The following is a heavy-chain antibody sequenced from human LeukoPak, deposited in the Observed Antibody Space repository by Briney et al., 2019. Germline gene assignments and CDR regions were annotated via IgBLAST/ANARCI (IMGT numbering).Heavy chain of an antibody. J-gene: IGHJ4*02. CDR3: ASKRGSCSSNSCSPYYFDY. CDR1: GSRFTTYW. V-gene: IGHV5-51*01. D-gene: IGHD2-2*01. CDR2: IYPGDSDT. Sequence: RGESLQISCQGSGSRFTTYWIGWARQLPGKGLEWMGIIYPGDSDTKYSPSFQGQVTLSADKSISTAYLQWSSLKASDTAMYYCASKRGSCSSNSCSPYYFDYWGQGTLVSVSS.